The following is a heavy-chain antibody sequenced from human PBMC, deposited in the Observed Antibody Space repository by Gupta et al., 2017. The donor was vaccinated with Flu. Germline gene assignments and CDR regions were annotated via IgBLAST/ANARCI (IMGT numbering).Heavy chain of an antibody. V-gene: IGHV1-69*01. CDR1: GGTFSSYA. J-gene: IGHJ6*02. Sequence: EVKKPGSSVKVSCKASGGTFSSYAISWVRQAPGQGLEWMGGIIPIFGTANYAQKFQGRVTITADESTSTAYMELSSLRSEDTAVYYCARGTYYYGSGSLYYYYGMDVWGQGPTVTVSS. CDR2: IIPIFGTA. D-gene: IGHD3-10*01. CDR3: ARGTYYYGSGSLYYYYGMDV.